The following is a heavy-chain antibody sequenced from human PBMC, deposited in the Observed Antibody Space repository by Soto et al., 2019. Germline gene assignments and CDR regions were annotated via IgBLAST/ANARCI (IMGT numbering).Heavy chain of an antibody. Sequence: QVQLQESGPGLVKPSQTLSLTCTVSGGSISSGGYYWSWIRQHPGKGLEWIGYIYYRGSTYYNPSLQSRVTISVDTSKNQFSLKLSSVTAADTAVYYCATGDTDSSSSGAFDIWGQGTMVTVSS. V-gene: IGHV4-31*03. CDR3: ATGDTDSSSSGAFDI. CDR1: GGSISSGGYY. J-gene: IGHJ3*02. D-gene: IGHD6-6*01. CDR2: IYYRGST.